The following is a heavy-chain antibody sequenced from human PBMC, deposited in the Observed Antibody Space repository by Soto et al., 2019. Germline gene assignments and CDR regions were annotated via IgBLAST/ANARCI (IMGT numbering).Heavy chain of an antibody. CDR1: GYSISSLYY. Sequence: PSETLSLTCVVSGYSISSLYYWGWIRQPPEKGLEWIGSFYHSGSTYYNPSLKSRVTISVDTSKNHFSLKLTSVTAADTAVYYCARAGRQLQVGWFDPWGQGTMVTVS. CDR3: ARAGRQLQVGWFDP. J-gene: IGHJ5*02. CDR2: FYHSGST. D-gene: IGHD6-6*01. V-gene: IGHV4-38-2*01.